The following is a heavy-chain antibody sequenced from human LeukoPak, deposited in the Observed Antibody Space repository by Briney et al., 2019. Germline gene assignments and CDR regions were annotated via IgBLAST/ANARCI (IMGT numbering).Heavy chain of an antibody. D-gene: IGHD2-8*01. CDR1: GFTFSSYS. V-gene: IGHV3-21*01. J-gene: IGHJ6*02. CDR2: ISSSSSYI. Sequence: GGSLRLSCAASGFTFSSYSMNWVRQAPGKGLEWVSSISSSSSYIYYADSVKGRFTISRDNAKNSLYLQMNSLRAEDTAVYYCARDRGVYCTNGVCYGPYYYYYGMDVWRQGTTVTVSS. CDR3: ARDRGVYCTNGVCYGPYYYYYGMDV.